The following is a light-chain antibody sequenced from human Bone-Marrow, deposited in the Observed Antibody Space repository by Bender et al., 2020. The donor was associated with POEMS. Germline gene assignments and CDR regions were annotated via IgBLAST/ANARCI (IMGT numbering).Light chain of an antibody. CDR3: AAWEDSLNGWV. V-gene: IGLV2-8*01. CDR1: SSDVGTYNF. Sequence: QSVLTQPASVSGSPGQSITISCTGTSSDVGTYNFVSWYQHHPDKAPKLMIFEVSKRPSGVPDRFSGSKSGNTASLTVSGLQSEDEADYYCAAWEDSLNGWVFGGGTKLTVL. CDR2: EVS. J-gene: IGLJ3*02.